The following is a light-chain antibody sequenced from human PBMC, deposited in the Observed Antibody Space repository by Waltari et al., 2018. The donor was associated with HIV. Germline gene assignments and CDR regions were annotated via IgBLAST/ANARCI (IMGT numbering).Light chain of an antibody. Sequence: SSELTQDPAVSVALGQTVRITCQGDSLRSYYASWYQQKPGQAPVLVIFGKNDRPSGIRNRFSGSDSGNTASLTIAGAQAEDEADYYCNSRDSSGNHVVFGGGTKLTVL. CDR2: GKN. CDR1: SLRSYY. V-gene: IGLV3-19*01. J-gene: IGLJ2*01. CDR3: NSRDSSGNHVV.